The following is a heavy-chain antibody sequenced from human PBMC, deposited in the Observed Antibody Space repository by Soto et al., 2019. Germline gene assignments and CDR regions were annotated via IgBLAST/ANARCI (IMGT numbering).Heavy chain of an antibody. CDR2: IYSEGTP. CDR1: GFTVGSNY. J-gene: IGHJ6*02. V-gene: IGHV3-53*01. D-gene: IGHD3-9*01. Sequence: GGSLRLSCAASGFTVGSNYMSWVRQAPGKGLEWVSVIYSEGTPYYADSVKGRFTISRENSNNTLYLHMNNLRAEDTAVYYCARSTYYDILNGSYYYYAMDVCGQGATVTV. CDR3: ARSTYYDILNGSYYYYAMDV.